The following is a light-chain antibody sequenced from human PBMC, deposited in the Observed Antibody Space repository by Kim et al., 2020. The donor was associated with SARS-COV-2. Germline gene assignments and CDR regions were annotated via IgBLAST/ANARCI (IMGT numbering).Light chain of an antibody. CDR1: SGSIDDNY. CDR3: QSYNRDNVI. Sequence: NFMLTQPHSVSESPGKTVTISCTRSSGSIDDNYVQWYQQRPGGVPTTVIYEDDQRPSGVSDRFSSSIDNSSNSASLTISGLRTEDEADYYCQSYNRDNVIFGGGTQLTVL. V-gene: IGLV6-57*04. CDR2: EDD. J-gene: IGLJ2*01.